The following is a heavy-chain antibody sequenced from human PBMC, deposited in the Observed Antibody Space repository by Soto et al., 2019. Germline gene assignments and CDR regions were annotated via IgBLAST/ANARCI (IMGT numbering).Heavy chain of an antibody. V-gene: IGHV3-33*06. J-gene: IGHJ5*02. CDR2: TYDDGSRK. CDR3: AKDQCGGDCSLAGWFDFGP. Sequence: QVQLVESGGGVVQPGWSLRLSCAASGFTFTTYGMHWVRQAPGKGLEWVAVTYDDGSRKFYAASVKGRFTISRDDSKNALYLQMNSMPAEDTAVYYCAKDQCGGDCSLAGWFDFGPRGQGTLVTVSS. D-gene: IGHD2-21*02. CDR1: GFTFTTYG.